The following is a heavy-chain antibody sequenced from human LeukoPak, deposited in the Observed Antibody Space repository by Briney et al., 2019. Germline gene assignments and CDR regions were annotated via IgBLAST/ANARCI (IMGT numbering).Heavy chain of an antibody. CDR1: GFTFSSYA. V-gene: IGHV3-23*01. CDR3: AKGGYSGSYYYYYYMDV. Sequence: GGSLRLSCAASGFTFSSYAMSWVRQAPGKGLEWVSAISGSGGSTYYADSVKGRFTISRDNSKNTLYLQMNSLRAEDTAVYYCAKGGYSGSYYYYYYMDVWGKGTTVTVSS. D-gene: IGHD1-26*01. J-gene: IGHJ6*03. CDR2: ISGSGGST.